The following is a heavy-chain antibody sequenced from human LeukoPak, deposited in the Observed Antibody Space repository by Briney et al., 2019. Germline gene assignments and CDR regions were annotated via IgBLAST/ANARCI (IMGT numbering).Heavy chain of an antibody. D-gene: IGHD4-17*01. CDR1: AGSIRSFY. Sequence: KPSETLSLTCTVSAGSIRSFYWNWIRQSPRKGLEWIGYVYYTGSTNYNPSLKSRVTISLDTSKNQISLNLSSVTAADTAMYFCATQPAYGDHLSIHGVNVWGQGTMVTVSS. CDR3: ATQPAYGDHLSIHGVNV. J-gene: IGHJ3*01. CDR2: VYYTGST. V-gene: IGHV4-59*01.